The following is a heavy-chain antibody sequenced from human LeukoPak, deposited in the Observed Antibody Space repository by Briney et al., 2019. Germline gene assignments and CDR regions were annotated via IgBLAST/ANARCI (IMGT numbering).Heavy chain of an antibody. J-gene: IGHJ3*02. CDR2: IYPDDSNT. V-gene: IGHV5-51*01. D-gene: IGHD6-13*01. Sequence: ASVKVSCKASGGTFSSYAISWVRQMPGQGLEWMGIIYPDDSNTIYGPSFQGQVTISADKSINTAYLQWSSLKASDTAMYYCARRGDSSTWYSGDAFDIWGQGTMVTVSS. CDR3: ARRGDSSTWYSGDAFDI. CDR1: GGTFSSYA.